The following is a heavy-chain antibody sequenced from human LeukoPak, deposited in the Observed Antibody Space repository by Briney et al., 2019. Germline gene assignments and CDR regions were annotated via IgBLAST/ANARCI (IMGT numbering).Heavy chain of an antibody. D-gene: IGHD3-22*01. Sequence: ASVKVSCKASGGTFSSYAISWVQQAPGQRLEWIGGIIPIFGTANYAQKFQGRVTITEDESTSTAYMELSSLRSEDTAVYYCASIADYYDSSGYYYPRVWGQGTLVTVSS. J-gene: IGHJ4*02. CDR3: ASIADYYDSSGYYYPRV. CDR1: GGTFSSYA. CDR2: IIPIFGTA. V-gene: IGHV1-69*01.